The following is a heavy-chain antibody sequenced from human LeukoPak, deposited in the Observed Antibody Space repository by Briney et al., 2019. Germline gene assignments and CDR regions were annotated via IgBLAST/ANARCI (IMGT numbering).Heavy chain of an antibody. CDR3: ARNPRGTMIVEMTEFDY. Sequence: SVKVSCKASGYTFTSYGISWVRQAPGQGLEWMGWIGAYNGNTNYAQKLQGRVTMTTDTSTSTAYMELRSLRSDDTAVYYCARNPRGTMIVEMTEFDYWGQGTLVTVSS. V-gene: IGHV1-18*01. CDR1: GYTFTSYG. D-gene: IGHD3-22*01. J-gene: IGHJ4*02. CDR2: IGAYNGNT.